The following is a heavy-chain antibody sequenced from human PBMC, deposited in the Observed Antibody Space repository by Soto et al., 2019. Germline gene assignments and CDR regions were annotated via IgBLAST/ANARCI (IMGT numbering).Heavy chain of an antibody. CDR2: IWYDGSNK. J-gene: IGHJ3*02. D-gene: IGHD6-13*01. Sequence: QVQLVESGGGVVQPGRSLRLSCAASGFTFSSYGMHWVRQAPGKGLEWVAVIWYDGSNKYYADSVKGRFTISRDNSKNTLYLQMNSLRAEDTAVYYCARDEAIGYSRSWLDHTDAFDIWGQGTMVTVSS. CDR1: GFTFSSYG. V-gene: IGHV3-33*01. CDR3: ARDEAIGYSRSWLDHTDAFDI.